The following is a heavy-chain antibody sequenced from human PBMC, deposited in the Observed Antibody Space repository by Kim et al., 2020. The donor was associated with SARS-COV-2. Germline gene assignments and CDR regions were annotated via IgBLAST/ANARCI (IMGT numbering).Heavy chain of an antibody. V-gene: IGHV4-34*01. D-gene: IGHD6-6*01. J-gene: IGHJ4*02. CDR1: GGSFSGYY. Sequence: SETLSLTCAVYGGSFSGYYWSWIRQPPGKGLEWIGEINHSGSTNYNPSLKSRVTISVDTSKNQFSLKLSSVTAADTAVYYCARGPQEYSSSEYYFDYWGQGTLVTVSS. CDR2: INHSGST. CDR3: ARGPQEYSSSEYYFDY.